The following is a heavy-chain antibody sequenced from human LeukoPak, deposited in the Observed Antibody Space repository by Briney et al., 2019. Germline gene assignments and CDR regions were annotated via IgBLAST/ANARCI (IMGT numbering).Heavy chain of an antibody. J-gene: IGHJ5*02. D-gene: IGHD3-22*01. CDR3: ARRMYYYDSSGYGGYWLDP. Sequence: SSETLSLTCTVSGGSISSYYWSWIRQPPGKGLEWIGHIYYSGSTNYNPSLKSRVTISVDTSKNQFSMKLSSVTAADTAVYYCARRMYYYDSSGYGGYWLDPWGQGTLVTVSS. V-gene: IGHV4-59*08. CDR1: GGSISSYY. CDR2: IYYSGST.